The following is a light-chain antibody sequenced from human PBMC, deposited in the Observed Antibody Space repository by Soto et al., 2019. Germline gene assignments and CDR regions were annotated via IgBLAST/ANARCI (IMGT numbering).Light chain of an antibody. CDR1: QSVSSSY. CDR3: QQYGRSPPSWT. J-gene: IGKJ1*01. CDR2: DAS. V-gene: IGKV3-20*01. Sequence: EIALTQSPGTLSLSPGERATLSCRASQSVSSSYLAWYQQKPGQPPRLLIYDASRRATGIPDRFSGSGSGTDFTLTISSLEPEDFAVYYCQQYGRSPPSWTFGQGTKVEIK.